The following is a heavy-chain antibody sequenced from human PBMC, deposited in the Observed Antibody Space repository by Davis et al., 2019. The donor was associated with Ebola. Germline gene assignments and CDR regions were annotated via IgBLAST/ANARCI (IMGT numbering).Heavy chain of an antibody. CDR3: ARLGPVTTYYYYGMDV. Sequence: GESLKISCKGSGYSFTSYWIGWVRQMPGKGLEWMGIIYPGDSDTRYSPSFQGQVTISADKSISTAYLQWSSLKASDTAMYYCARLGPVTTYYYYGMDVWGKGTTVTVSS. J-gene: IGHJ6*04. CDR2: IYPGDSDT. D-gene: IGHD4-17*01. V-gene: IGHV5-51*01. CDR1: GYSFTSYW.